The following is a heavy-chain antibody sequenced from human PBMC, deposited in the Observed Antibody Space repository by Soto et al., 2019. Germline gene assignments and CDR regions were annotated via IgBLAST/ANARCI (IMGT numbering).Heavy chain of an antibody. CDR3: VKDSYADYHRVLSTAEYFFDY. D-gene: IGHD4-17*01. Sequence: GGSLRLSCTASGFTFDDYAMHWVRQGPGRGLEWVSGITWNSGKIAYADSVKGRFTIARDDDNNSLYLQMNSLRPEDTALYYCVKDSYADYHRVLSTAEYFFDYWGHGTLVTVSS. CDR1: GFTFDDYA. CDR2: ITWNSGKI. V-gene: IGHV3-9*01. J-gene: IGHJ4*01.